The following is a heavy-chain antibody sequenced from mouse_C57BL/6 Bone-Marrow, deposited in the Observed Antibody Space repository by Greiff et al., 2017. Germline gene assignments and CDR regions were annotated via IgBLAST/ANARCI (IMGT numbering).Heavy chain of an antibody. D-gene: IGHD2-5*01. CDR3: AREGYSTADY. CDR1: GYTFTDYN. V-gene: IGHV1-19*01. CDR2: INPYNGGT. Sequence: VQLQQSGPVLVKPGASVKMSCKASGYTFTDYNMNWVKQSHGKSLEWIGVINPYNGGTSYNQKFKGKATLTVDKSSSTAYMELNSLTSEDSAVYYCAREGYSTADYWGQGTTLTVSS. J-gene: IGHJ2*01.